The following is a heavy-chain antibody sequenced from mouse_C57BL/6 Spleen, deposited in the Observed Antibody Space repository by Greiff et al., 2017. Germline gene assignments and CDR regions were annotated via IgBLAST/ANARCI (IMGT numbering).Heavy chain of an antibody. V-gene: IGHV5-9*01. CDR1: GFTFSSYT. CDR3: ARLIVTTGWFAY. CDR2: ISGGGGNT. D-gene: IGHD2-5*01. Sequence: EVHLVESGGGLVKPGGSLKLSCAASGFTFSSYTMSWVRQTPEKRLEWVATISGGGGNTYYPDSVKGRFTISRDNAKNTLYLQMSSLRSEDTALYYCARLIVTTGWFAYWGQGTLVTVSA. J-gene: IGHJ3*01.